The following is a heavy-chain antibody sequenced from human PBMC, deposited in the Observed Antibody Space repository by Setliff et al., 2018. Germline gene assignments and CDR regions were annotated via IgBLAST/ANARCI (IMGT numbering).Heavy chain of an antibody. Sequence: AGGSLRLSCVASGFKFDDHVMYWVRQVPGKGLEWVAGITWNSDNTGYADSVKGRFTISRDNAKNSLYLQVNSLRVEDTALYYCARDPTRKFDSWGQGTLVTVSS. CDR1: GFKFDDHV. J-gene: IGHJ4*02. V-gene: IGHV3-20*04. CDR3: ARDPTRKFDS. CDR2: ITWNSDNT.